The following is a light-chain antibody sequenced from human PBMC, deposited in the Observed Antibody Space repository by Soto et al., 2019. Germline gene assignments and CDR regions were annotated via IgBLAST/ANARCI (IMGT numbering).Light chain of an antibody. CDR2: EAS. CDR1: SSDIGDYNP. CDR3: CSYAGSSTIA. Sequence: QSALTQPASVSGSPGQSITISCTGTSSDIGDYNPASWYQQHPGKAPKLIIYEASKRPSGVSNRFSGSKPRNTASTTISGLQADDEADYDCCSYAGSSTIAFATRTKVTVL. V-gene: IGLV2-23*01. J-gene: IGLJ1*01.